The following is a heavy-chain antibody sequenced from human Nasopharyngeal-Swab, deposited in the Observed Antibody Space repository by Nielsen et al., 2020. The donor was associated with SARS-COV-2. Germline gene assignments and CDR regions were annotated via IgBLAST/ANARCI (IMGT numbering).Heavy chain of an antibody. V-gene: IGHV7-4-1*02. J-gene: IGHJ6*02. CDR1: GYTFTTYP. CDR3: ARLYYDSGSASTLVYNGMDV. D-gene: IGHD3-10*01. Sequence: ASVKVSCKASGYTFTTYPMNWVRQAPGQGLEWMGWINTITGNPTYAQGLTGRFVFSLDTSVSTAYLRISRLEAEDTAVYYCARLYYDSGSASTLVYNGMDVWGPGTTVTVSS. CDR2: INTITGNP.